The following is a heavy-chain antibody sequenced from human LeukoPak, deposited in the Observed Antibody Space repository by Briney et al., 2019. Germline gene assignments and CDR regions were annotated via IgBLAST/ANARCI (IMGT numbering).Heavy chain of an antibody. V-gene: IGHV4-39*01. J-gene: IGHJ5*02. CDR3: ASRLDCSSTSCYDVEDWFDP. CDR2: IYYSGST. Sequence: SETLPLTCTVSGGSISSSSYYWGWIRQPPGKGLEWIGSIYYSGSTYYNPSLKSRVTISVDTSKNQFSLKLSSVTAADTAVYYCASRLDCSSTSCYDVEDWFDPWGQGTLVTVSS. CDR1: GGSISSSSYY. D-gene: IGHD2-2*01.